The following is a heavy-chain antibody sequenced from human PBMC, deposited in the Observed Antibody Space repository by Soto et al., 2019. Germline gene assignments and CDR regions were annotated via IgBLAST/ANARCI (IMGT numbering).Heavy chain of an antibody. CDR3: ARSCTSWHRSDP. Sequence: ASVKVSCKASGGTFSSYAISWVRQAPGQGLEWMGGIIPIFGTANYAQKFQGRVMITADKSTSTAYMELSSLRSEDTAVYYCARSCTSWHRSDPWGQGTLVTVSS. J-gene: IGHJ5*02. CDR1: GGTFSSYA. D-gene: IGHD2-2*01. V-gene: IGHV1-69*06. CDR2: IIPIFGTA.